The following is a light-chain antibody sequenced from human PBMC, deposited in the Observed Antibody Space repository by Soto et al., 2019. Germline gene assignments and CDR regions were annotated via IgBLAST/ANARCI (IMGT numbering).Light chain of an antibody. V-gene: IGKV3-15*01. CDR3: QQYNNWPPVT. CDR2: GAS. CDR1: QSVSNN. Sequence: EIVMTQSPVTLSVSPWERVTLSCRASQSVSNNLAWYQQKSGQAPRLLIYGASTRVTGIPARFSGSGSGTEFTLTISSLQSEDFAIYYCQQYNNWPPVTFGQGTRLDLK. J-gene: IGKJ5*01.